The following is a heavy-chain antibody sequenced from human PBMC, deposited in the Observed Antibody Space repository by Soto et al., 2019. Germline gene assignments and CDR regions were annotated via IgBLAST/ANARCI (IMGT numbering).Heavy chain of an antibody. V-gene: IGHV3-23*01. J-gene: IGHJ4*02. CDR1: GFTFSSYD. Sequence: EVQLLESGGGLVQPGGSLGLSCAASGFTFSSYDMSWVRQAPGKGLEYVSSISVTESGTYYADSVKGRFTISRDNSKNTLYLQMNSLRVEDTAVYYCARTTTTKSRDYWGQGTLVTVSS. CDR3: ARTTTTKSRDY. D-gene: IGHD4-17*01. CDR2: ISVTESGT.